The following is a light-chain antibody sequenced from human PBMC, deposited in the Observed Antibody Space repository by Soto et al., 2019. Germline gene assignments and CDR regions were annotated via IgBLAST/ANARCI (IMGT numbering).Light chain of an antibody. J-gene: IGKJ4*01. CDR1: QIVSSN. Sequence: EIVMTQSPATLSVSPGERATFSCRASQIVSSNLAWYQQKPGQAPRLLIYGASTRATGIPARFSGSGSGTEFTLTISSLQSEDFAVYYCQQYNNWPPLTFGGGTKLEIK. V-gene: IGKV3-15*01. CDR3: QQYNNWPPLT. CDR2: GAS.